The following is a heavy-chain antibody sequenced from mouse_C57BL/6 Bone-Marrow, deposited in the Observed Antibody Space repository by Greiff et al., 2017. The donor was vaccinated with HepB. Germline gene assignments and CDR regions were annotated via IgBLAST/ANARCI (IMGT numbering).Heavy chain of an antibody. D-gene: IGHD1-1*01. CDR3: AREGVYGSPFAY. CDR1: GYTFTSYW. J-gene: IGHJ3*01. Sequence: QVQLQQPGAELVKPGASVKLSCKASGYTFTSYWMQWVKQRPGQGLEWIGEIDPSDSYTNYNQKFKGKATLTVDTSSSTAYMQLSSLPSEDSAVYYCAREGVYGSPFAYWGQGTLVTVSA. CDR2: IDPSDSYT. V-gene: IGHV1-50*01.